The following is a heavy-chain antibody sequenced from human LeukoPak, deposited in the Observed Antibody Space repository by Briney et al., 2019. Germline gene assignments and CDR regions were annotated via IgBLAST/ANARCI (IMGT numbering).Heavy chain of an antibody. V-gene: IGHV1-69*13. CDR3: ARDHRGFYYGSGSYYYLDV. CDR1: GGRYNNYA. CDR2: ILPAFGTS. J-gene: IGHJ6*03. Sequence: SETLSFKASGGRYNNYAITWVRHAPGQGLERVGGILPAFGTSHYAQRFQGRVTITADESTGTTYMELSSLRSEDTAVYYCARDHRGFYYGSGSYYYLDVWGKGTTVTVSS. D-gene: IGHD3-10*01.